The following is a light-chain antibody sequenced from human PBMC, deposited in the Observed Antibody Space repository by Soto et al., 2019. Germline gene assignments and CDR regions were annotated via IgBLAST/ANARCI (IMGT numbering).Light chain of an antibody. V-gene: IGLV2-14*01. J-gene: IGLJ2*01. CDR3: SSYTSSSSVV. CDR1: FSDVGGYNY. CDR2: EVS. Sequence: QSVLTQPASVSGSPGQSITISCTGTFSDVGGYNYVSWYQLHPGKAPKLVIYEVSNRPSGVSNRFSGSKSGNTASLTISGLQAVDETDYYCSSYTSSSSVVFGGGTKLTVL.